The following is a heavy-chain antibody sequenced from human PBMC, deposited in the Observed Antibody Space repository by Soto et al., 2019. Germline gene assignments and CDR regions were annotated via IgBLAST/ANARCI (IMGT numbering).Heavy chain of an antibody. D-gene: IGHD3-10*01. J-gene: IGHJ4*02. CDR1: GGIFSTYA. CDR3: ARDRDDDGSGNYYNRIDF. CDR2: IIPLFGTP. Sequence: QVQLVQSGAEVKKPGSSVKVSCKASGGIFSTYAISWLRQAPGQGLEWMGGIIPLFGTPNYAQRFQGRVIITADESTSTAYMELSRLRSEDTAVYYCARDRDDDGSGNYYNRIDFWGQGTLVTVSS. V-gene: IGHV1-69*01.